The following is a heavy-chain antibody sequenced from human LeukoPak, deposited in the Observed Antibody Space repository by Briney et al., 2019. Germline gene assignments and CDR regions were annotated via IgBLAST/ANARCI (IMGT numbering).Heavy chain of an antibody. CDR3: ARGFPLKWLVRDYYYYMDV. Sequence: SETLSLTCAVYGGSFSGYYWSWIRQPPGKGLEWIGEINHSGSTNYNPSLKSRVTISLDTSKNQFSLKLSSVTAADTAVYYSARGFPLKWLVRDYYYYMDVWGKGTTVTVSS. V-gene: IGHV4-34*01. J-gene: IGHJ6*03. CDR1: GGSFSGYY. CDR2: INHSGST. D-gene: IGHD6-19*01.